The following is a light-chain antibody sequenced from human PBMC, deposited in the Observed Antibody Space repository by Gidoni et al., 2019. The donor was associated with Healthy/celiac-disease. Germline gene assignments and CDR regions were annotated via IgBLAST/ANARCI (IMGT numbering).Light chain of an antibody. CDR3: QQYGSSHT. CDR2: CAS. V-gene: IGKV3-20*01. Sequence: EIVLTPFPGTLSLSPGERATLSCRASQSVSSSYLAWYQQKPGQAPRLLIYCASSRATGIPDRFSGSGSGTDFTLTISSLEPEDFAVYYCQQYGSSHTFGQGTKLEIK. J-gene: IGKJ2*01. CDR1: QSVSSSY.